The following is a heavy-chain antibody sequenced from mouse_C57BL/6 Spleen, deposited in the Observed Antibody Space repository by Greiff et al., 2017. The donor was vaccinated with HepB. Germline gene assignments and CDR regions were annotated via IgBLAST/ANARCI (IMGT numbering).Heavy chain of an antibody. CDR2: INPSNGGT. CDR3: ARGGVYYGYDDDGSY. CDR1: GYTFTSYW. Sequence: QVQLQQPGTELVKPGASVKLSCKASGYTFTSYWMHWVKQRPGQGLEWIGNINPSNGGTNYNEKFKSKATLTVDKSSSTAYMQLSSLTSEDSAVYYCARGGVYYGYDDDGSYWGQGTTLTVSS. V-gene: IGHV1-53*01. J-gene: IGHJ2*01. D-gene: IGHD2-2*01.